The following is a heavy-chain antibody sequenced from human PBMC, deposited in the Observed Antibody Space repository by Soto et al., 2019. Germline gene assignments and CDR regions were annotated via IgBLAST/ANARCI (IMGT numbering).Heavy chain of an antibody. J-gene: IGHJ3*02. CDR3: ALGSWSGETFDI. V-gene: IGHV1-69*02. Sequence: QVQLVQSGAEVKKPGSSVKVSGKASGGTFNVYTIIWVRQAPGQGLEWMGRIIPMLAITNYAQRFQGRVTLTAYTSTTTAYIELSSLTSEDTAVYYCALGSWSGETFDIWGQGTLVTVSS. CDR1: GGTFNVYT. CDR2: IIPMLAIT. D-gene: IGHD6-13*01.